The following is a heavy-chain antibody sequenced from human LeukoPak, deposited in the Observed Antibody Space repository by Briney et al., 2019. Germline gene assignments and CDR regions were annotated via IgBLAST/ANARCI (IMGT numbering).Heavy chain of an antibody. J-gene: IGHJ3*02. CDR3: ARDGRRWYYYDSSGYPSRAFDI. V-gene: IGHV4-59*01. CDR2: IYYSGST. D-gene: IGHD3-22*01. CDR1: GVSISSYY. Sequence: SETLSLTCTVSGVSISSYYWSWIRQPPGKGLEWIGYIYYSGSTNYNPSLKSRVTISVDTSKNQFSLKLSSVTAADTAVYYCARDGRRWYYYDSSGYPSRAFDIWGQGTMVTVSS.